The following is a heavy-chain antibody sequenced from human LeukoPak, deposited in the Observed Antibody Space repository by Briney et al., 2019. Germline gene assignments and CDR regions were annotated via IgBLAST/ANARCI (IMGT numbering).Heavy chain of an antibody. V-gene: IGHV3-66*01. CDR1: GFTVSSNY. J-gene: IGHJ4*02. CDR2: IYSGGST. Sequence: GGSLRLSCAASGFTVSSNYMSWVRQAPGKGLEWVSVIYSGGSTYYADSVKGRFTISRDNSKNTLYLQMNSLRAEDTAVYYCANPPHVYSSGWYYFDYWGQGTLVTVSS. D-gene: IGHD6-19*01. CDR3: ANPPHVYSSGWYYFDY.